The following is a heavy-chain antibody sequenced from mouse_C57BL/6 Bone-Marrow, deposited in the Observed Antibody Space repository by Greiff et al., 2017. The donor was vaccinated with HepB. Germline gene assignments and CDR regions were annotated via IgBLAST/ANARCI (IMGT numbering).Heavy chain of an antibody. Sequence: DVQLVESEGGLVQPGSSMKLSCTASGFTFSDYYMAWVRQVPEKGLEWVANINYDGSSTYYLDSLKSRFIISRDNAKNILYLQMSSLKSEDTATYYCARGYRAHFDYWGQGTTLTVSS. D-gene: IGHD3-1*01. J-gene: IGHJ2*01. CDR2: INYDGSST. V-gene: IGHV5-16*01. CDR3: ARGYRAHFDY. CDR1: GFTFSDYY.